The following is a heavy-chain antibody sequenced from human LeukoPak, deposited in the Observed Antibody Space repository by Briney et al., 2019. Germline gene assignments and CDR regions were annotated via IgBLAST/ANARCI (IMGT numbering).Heavy chain of an antibody. V-gene: IGHV4-61*02. CDR1: GGSISSSSYY. D-gene: IGHD6-6*01. CDR3: ARVRAHSSSSTLNWFDP. J-gene: IGHJ5*02. Sequence: SETLSLTCTVSGGSISSSSYYWSWIRQPAGKGLEWIGRIYTSGSTNYNPSLKSRVTMSVDTSKNQFSLKLSSVAAADTAVYYCARVRAHSSSSTLNWFDPWGQGTLVTVSS. CDR2: IYTSGST.